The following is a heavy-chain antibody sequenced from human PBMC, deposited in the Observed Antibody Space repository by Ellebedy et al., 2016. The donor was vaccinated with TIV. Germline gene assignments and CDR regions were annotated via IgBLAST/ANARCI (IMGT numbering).Heavy chain of an antibody. Sequence: GESLKISXAASGVSFRSYAMSWVRQAPGKGLEWVSSIDASGGNTYYADSVKGRFTISRDNSKNTVDLHMSSLRAEDTAVYYCANPANYGDYTSDKDDFWGQGTLVTVSS. CDR2: IDASGGNT. V-gene: IGHV3-23*01. CDR3: ANPANYGDYTSDKDDF. D-gene: IGHD4-17*01. CDR1: GVSFRSYA. J-gene: IGHJ4*02.